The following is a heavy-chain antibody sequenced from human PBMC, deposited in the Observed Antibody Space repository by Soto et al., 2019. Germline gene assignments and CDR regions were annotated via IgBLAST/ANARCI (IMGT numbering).Heavy chain of an antibody. V-gene: IGHV4-31*03. CDR3: VRGGIAGHWFDP. Sequence: SETLSLTCSVSRAFINSGGFYYSWIRQPPGKGLEWLGYIFHSGSTLYTPSLRGRLTLSADTSRNQLSLHLTSVTAADTAVYYCVRGGIAGHWFDPWGQGILVPSPQ. CDR2: IFHSGST. CDR1: RAFINSGGFY. J-gene: IGHJ5*02. D-gene: IGHD2-21*01.